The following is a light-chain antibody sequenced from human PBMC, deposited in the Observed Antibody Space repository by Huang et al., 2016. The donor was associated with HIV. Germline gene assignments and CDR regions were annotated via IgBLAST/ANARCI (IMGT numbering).Light chain of an antibody. CDR1: KSVSSN. V-gene: IGKV3-15*01. Sequence: ILMTQSPATLSVSPGERATLTCRASKSVSSNLAWYQQKPGQAPRLLIYGTSTRATGIPARVSGSGSGTEFTLTISSLQSEDFAVYYCQQYNNWPPVTFGQGTKVEIK. CDR3: QQYNNWPPVT. J-gene: IGKJ1*01. CDR2: GTS.